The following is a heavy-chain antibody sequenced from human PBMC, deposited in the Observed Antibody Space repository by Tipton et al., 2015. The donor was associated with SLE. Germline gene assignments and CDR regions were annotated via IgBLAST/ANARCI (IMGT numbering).Heavy chain of an antibody. D-gene: IGHD1-1*01. Sequence: TLSLTCAVYGGSFSGHYWSWIRQPPEKGLEWIGYIYYSGSTNYNPSLKSRVTISVDTSKNQFSLKLSSVTAADTAVYYCARYDSLNYYYGMDVWGQGTTVTVSS. J-gene: IGHJ6*02. CDR2: IYYSGST. V-gene: IGHV4-59*11. CDR3: ARYDSLNYYYGMDV. CDR1: GGSFSGHY.